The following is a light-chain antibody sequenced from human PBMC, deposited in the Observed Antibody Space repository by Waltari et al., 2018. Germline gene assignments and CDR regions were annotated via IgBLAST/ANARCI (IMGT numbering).Light chain of an antibody. Sequence: DIQLTQSPSFLSASVGDSVTITCRASQGINSFLALYQQKPGKAPKLLIYAASTLQSGVPSRFSGSGSGTEFTLTISSLQPEDFAAYSCQQLSTYPWTFGQGTRLEIK. J-gene: IGKJ2*02. CDR2: AAS. CDR3: QQLSTYPWT. V-gene: IGKV1-9*01. CDR1: QGINSF.